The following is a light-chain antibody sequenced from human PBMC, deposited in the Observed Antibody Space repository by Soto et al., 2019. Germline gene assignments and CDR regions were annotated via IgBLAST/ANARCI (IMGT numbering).Light chain of an antibody. CDR1: SSDVGSYNY. CDR3: CSYAGSRYV. CDR2: DVS. V-gene: IGLV2-11*01. J-gene: IGLJ1*01. Sequence: QSALTQPRSVSGSPGQSVTISCTGTSSDVGSYNYVSWYQQHPGKAPKLMIYDVSKRPSGVPDRFSGSKSGNTASLTISGLQAEDEADYYCCSYAGSRYVFGTGTKVTVL.